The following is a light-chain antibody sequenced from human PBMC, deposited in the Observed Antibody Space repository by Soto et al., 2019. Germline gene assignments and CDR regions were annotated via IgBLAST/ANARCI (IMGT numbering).Light chain of an antibody. J-gene: IGKJ1*01. CDR2: GVS. CDR1: QSVSSSY. CDR3: QLYGNSRA. V-gene: IGKV3-20*01. Sequence: EIVLTQSPGTLSLSPGERATLSCRASQSVSSSYLAWYQHKPGQAPRLLIYGVSSRATDIPDRFSGSGSGTDFTLTISRLEQEDFAMYYCQLYGNSRAFGQGT.